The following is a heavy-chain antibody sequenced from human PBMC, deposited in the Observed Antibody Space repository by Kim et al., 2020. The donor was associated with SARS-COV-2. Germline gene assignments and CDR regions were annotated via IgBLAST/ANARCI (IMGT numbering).Heavy chain of an antibody. J-gene: IGHJ6*02. V-gene: IGHV3-7*03. CDR1: GFTFSSFW. Sequence: GGSLRLSCAASGFTFSSFWMSWVRQAPGKGLEWVANIKQDGSKKYYVDSVKGRFTISRDNAKNSLYLQMNSLRAEDTAVYYCARDRDLQQWLAREGYYYYGMGVWGQGTTVTVSS. CDR3: ARDRDLQQWLAREGYYYYGMGV. CDR2: IKQDGSKK. D-gene: IGHD6-19*01.